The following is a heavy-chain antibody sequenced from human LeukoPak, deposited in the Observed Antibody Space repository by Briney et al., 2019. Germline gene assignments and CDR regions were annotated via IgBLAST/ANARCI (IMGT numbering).Heavy chain of an antibody. CDR2: IYSGGST. J-gene: IGHJ3*02. V-gene: IGHV3-66*01. Sequence: GGSLRLSCAASGFTVSSNYMSWVRQAPGKGLEWVSVIYSGGSTYYADSVEGRFTISRDNSKNTLYLQMNSLRAEDTAVYYCARDAVMVRGVITNHDAFDIWGQGTMVTVSS. CDR1: GFTVSSNY. D-gene: IGHD3-10*01. CDR3: ARDAVMVRGVITNHDAFDI.